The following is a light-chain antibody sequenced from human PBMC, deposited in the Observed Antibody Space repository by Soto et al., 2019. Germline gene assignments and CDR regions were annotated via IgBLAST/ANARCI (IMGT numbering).Light chain of an antibody. Sequence: SALTQAASVSGSPGQSISISCTGTSSDVGGYNYVSWHQQHPGKAPKLIIYDVYNRPSGVSDRFSGSKSGNTASLTISGLQADDEADYYCRSYTSSNTGVFGGGTKVTVL. V-gene: IGLV2-14*01. CDR2: DVY. J-gene: IGLJ3*02. CDR3: RSYTSSNTGV. CDR1: SSDVGGYNY.